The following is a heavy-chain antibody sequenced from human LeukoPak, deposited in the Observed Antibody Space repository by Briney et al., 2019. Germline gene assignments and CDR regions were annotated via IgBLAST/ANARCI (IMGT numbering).Heavy chain of an antibody. D-gene: IGHD6-19*01. V-gene: IGHV3-11*01. CDR3: ARDFRGYSSGWYVPHDY. CDR1: GGSVTDYY. Sequence: LSLTCTVSGGSVTDYYMSWIRQAPGKGLEWVSYISSSGSTIYYADSVKGRFTISRDNAKNSLYLQMNSLRAEDTAVYYCARDFRGYSSGWYVPHDYWGQGTLVTVSS. J-gene: IGHJ4*02. CDR2: ISSSGSTI.